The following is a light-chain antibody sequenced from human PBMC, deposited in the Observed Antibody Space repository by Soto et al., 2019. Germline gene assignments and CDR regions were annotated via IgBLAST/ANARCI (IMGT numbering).Light chain of an antibody. CDR1: QSVLDRSNNKNY. V-gene: IGKV4-1*01. J-gene: IGKJ2*01. CDR2: SAS. Sequence: DIVMTQSPDSLAVSLGERATINCKSSQSVLDRSNNKNYLAWYQQKPGLPPKLLIYSASTRESGVPDRFSGSGSGTDFTLTISSLQAEDVAVYYCQRYFGAPYTFGQGTKLEI. CDR3: QRYFGAPYT.